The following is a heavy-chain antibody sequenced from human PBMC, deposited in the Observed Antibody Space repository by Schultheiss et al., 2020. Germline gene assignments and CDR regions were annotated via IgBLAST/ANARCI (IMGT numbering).Heavy chain of an antibody. V-gene: IGHV3-30*18. CDR3: AKDRSVVVPEYGMDV. Sequence: GGSLRLSCAASGFTFSSYGMHWVRQAPGKGLEWVAVISYDGSNKYYADSVKGRFTISRDNSKNTLYLQMNSLRAEDTAVYYCAKDRSVVVPEYGMDVWGQGTTVTVSS. J-gene: IGHJ6*02. CDR2: ISYDGSNK. D-gene: IGHD2-15*01. CDR1: GFTFSSYG.